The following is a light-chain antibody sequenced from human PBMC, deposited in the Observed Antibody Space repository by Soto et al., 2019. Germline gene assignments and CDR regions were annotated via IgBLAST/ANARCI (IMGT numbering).Light chain of an antibody. CDR2: ETS. J-gene: IGKJ1*01. V-gene: IGKV3-15*01. CDR3: QQYNNWWA. CDR1: QSISSN. Sequence: EIVMTQSPATLSVSPGERATLSCRASQSISSNLAWYQQKPGQAPRLLIYETSTRATGIPGRFSGSGSGTEFTLTISSLQSEDFAVYYCQQYNNWWAFGQGTKVEMK.